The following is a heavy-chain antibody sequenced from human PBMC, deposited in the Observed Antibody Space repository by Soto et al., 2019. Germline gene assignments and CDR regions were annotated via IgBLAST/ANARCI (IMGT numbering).Heavy chain of an antibody. J-gene: IGHJ4*02. Sequence: QVQLVQSGAEVKKPGSSVKVSCKASGGTFSSYTISWVRQAPGPGLEWMGRIIPILGIANYAQKFQGRVTITADKSTSTAYMELSTMRSEDTAVYYCAREAVAGTGYWGQGTLVTVSS. CDR1: GGTFSSYT. CDR3: AREAVAGTGY. D-gene: IGHD6-19*01. V-gene: IGHV1-69*08. CDR2: IIPILGIA.